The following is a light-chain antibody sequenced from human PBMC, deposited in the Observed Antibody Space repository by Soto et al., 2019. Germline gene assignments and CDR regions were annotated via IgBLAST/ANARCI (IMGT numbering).Light chain of an antibody. J-gene: IGKJ2*01. Sequence: DIQMTQSPSTLSASVGDRVTITCRASQSISSWLGWYQQKPGKAPKLLIYKASSLESGVPSRFSGSGSGTEFTLTISSLQPDDFATYYCQQYNSYSTCGQGTKLEIK. V-gene: IGKV1-5*03. CDR1: QSISSW. CDR2: KAS. CDR3: QQYNSYST.